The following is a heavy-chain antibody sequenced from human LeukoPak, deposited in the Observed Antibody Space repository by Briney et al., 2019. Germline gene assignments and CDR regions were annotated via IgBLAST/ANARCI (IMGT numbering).Heavy chain of an antibody. Sequence: GGSLRLSCAASGFTFSTYSMNWVRQAPGKGLEWVSAISGSGGSTYYADSVKGRFTISRDNSKSTLYLQMNSLRAEDTAVYYCAKGSHIKAAAGTWDYWGQGTLVTVSS. CDR3: AKGSHIKAAAGTWDY. J-gene: IGHJ4*02. D-gene: IGHD6-13*01. V-gene: IGHV3-23*01. CDR2: ISGSGGST. CDR1: GFTFSTYS.